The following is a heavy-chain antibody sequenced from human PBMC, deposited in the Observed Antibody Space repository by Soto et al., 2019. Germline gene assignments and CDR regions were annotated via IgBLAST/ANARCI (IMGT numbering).Heavy chain of an antibody. Sequence: GGSLRLSCAASGLTFSSYAMSWVRQAPGKGLEWVSAISGSGGSTYYADSVKGRFTISRDNSKNTLYLQMNSLRAEDTALYYCAKDVVDRGISYWGQGTLVTVSS. CDR1: GLTFSSYA. V-gene: IGHV3-23*01. CDR3: AKDVVDRGISY. CDR2: ISGSGGST. J-gene: IGHJ4*01. D-gene: IGHD1-20*01.